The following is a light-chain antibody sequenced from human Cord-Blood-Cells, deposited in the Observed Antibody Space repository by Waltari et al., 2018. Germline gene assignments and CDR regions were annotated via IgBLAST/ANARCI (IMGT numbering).Light chain of an antibody. CDR2: YAS. V-gene: IGKV6-21*01. CDR3: HQSSSLPWT. CDR1: QSIGSS. Sequence: EIVLSQSPDFQSVTPKEKVTLPCRASQSIGSSLNWYPQKPDQSPKLLIKYASQSFSGVPSRFSGSGSGTDFTLTINSLEAEDAATYYCHQSSSLPWTFGQGTKVEIK. J-gene: IGKJ1*01.